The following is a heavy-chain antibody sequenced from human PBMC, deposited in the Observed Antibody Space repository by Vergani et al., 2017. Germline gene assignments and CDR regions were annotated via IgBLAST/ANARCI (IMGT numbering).Heavy chain of an antibody. V-gene: IGHV4-34*01. CDR3: ARVNTETNGHLYYYYYMDG. CDR2: IDHTGRP. J-gene: IGHJ6*03. CDR1: GGSFTSYH. Sequence: QVPPHQWGGGLLQPSETLSLTCVVNGGSFTSYHWTWIRQSPGEGLEWVGDIDHTGRPDYNPSLKSRLTMSVDKSRNQISLTLNSVTATDTAIYFCARVNTETNGHLYYYYYMDGWGQGTAVTVS. D-gene: IGHD4-11*01.